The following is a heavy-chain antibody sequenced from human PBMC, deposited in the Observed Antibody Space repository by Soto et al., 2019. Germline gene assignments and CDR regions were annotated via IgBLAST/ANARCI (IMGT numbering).Heavy chain of an antibody. V-gene: IGHV3-7*05. CDR2: MRSDGTEK. D-gene: IGHD2-21*01. Sequence: EVQLVESGGGLVQPGGSLILSCAASGFNISSSWMNWVRQAPGKGLEWVASMRSDGTEKWYVDSVQGRFTISRDSAKSSLYLQTSSLRADDTAVYFCARDRAYCSFDYWGQGTLVTVSS. J-gene: IGHJ4*02. CDR1: GFNISSSW. CDR3: ARDRAYCSFDY.